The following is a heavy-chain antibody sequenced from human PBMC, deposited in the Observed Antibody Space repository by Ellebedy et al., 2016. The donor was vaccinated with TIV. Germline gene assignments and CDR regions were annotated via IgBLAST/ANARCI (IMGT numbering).Heavy chain of an antibody. J-gene: IGHJ4*01. Sequence: GGSLRLXCVASGFTFSNYWMSWVRQAPGKGLEWVASMKQDGSEKYYVDSVKGRFTISRDNAKNSLYLQLNSLRAEDTAVYYCARSPATGTVDYWGHGTLVTVSS. V-gene: IGHV3-7*01. CDR1: GFTFSNYW. D-gene: IGHD1-1*01. CDR2: MKQDGSEK. CDR3: ARSPATGTVDY.